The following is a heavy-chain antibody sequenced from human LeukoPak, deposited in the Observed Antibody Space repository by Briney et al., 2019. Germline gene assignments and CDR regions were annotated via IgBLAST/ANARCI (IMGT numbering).Heavy chain of an antibody. J-gene: IGHJ6*03. Sequence: GGSLRLSCAASGFTVSSNYMSWVRQAPGKGLEWVSVIYSGGSTYYADSVKGRFTISRDNSKNTLYLQMNSLRAEDTAVYYCARRFLNIGHGGGYYYYYMDVWGKGTTVTVSS. V-gene: IGHV3-53*01. CDR1: GFTVSSNY. CDR3: ARRFLNIGHGGGYYYYYMDV. CDR2: IYSGGST. D-gene: IGHD2/OR15-2a*01.